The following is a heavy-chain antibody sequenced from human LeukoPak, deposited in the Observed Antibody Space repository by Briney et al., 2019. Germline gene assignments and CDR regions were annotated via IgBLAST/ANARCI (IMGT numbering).Heavy chain of an antibody. Sequence: ASVKVSRKASGYTFTSYYMHWVRQAPGQGLEWMGIINPSGGSTSYAQKFQGRVTMTRDTSTSTVYMELSSLRSEDTAVHYCARDQKVDYFDYWGQGTLVTVSS. CDR2: INPSGGST. J-gene: IGHJ4*02. D-gene: IGHD2-15*01. CDR3: ARDQKVDYFDY. CDR1: GYTFTSYY. V-gene: IGHV1-46*01.